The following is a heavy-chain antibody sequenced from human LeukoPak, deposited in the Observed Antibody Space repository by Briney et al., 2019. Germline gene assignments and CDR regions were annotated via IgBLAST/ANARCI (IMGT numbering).Heavy chain of an antibody. CDR2: IYTSGST. J-gene: IGHJ5*02. Sequence: SETLSLTCTVSGGSISSYYWSWIRQPAGKGLEWIGRIYTSGSTNYNPSLKSRVTMSVDTSKNQFSLKLSSVTAADTAVYYCASTEVHIAVAGYNWFDPWGQGTLVTVSS. D-gene: IGHD6-19*01. CDR3: ASTEVHIAVAGYNWFDP. V-gene: IGHV4-4*07. CDR1: GGSISSYY.